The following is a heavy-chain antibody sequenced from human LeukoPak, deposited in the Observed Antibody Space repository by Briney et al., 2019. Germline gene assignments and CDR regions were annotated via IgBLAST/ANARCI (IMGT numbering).Heavy chain of an antibody. V-gene: IGHV4-59*01. CDR1: GGSISSYY. J-gene: IGHJ3*02. Sequence: SETLSLTCTVSGGSISSYYWSWIRQPPGKGLEWIGYIYYSGSTNYNPSLKSRVTISVDTSKNQFSLKLSSVTAADTAVYYCARGGYGDYTNHDAFDIWGQGTMVTVSS. CDR2: IYYSGST. CDR3: ARGGYGDYTNHDAFDI. D-gene: IGHD4-17*01.